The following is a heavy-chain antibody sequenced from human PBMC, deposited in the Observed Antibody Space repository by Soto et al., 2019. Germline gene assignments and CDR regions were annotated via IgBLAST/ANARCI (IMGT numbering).Heavy chain of an antibody. CDR2: INAGNGNT. Sequence: ASVKVSCKASGYTFTSYAMHCVRQAPGQRLEWMGWINAGNGNTKYSQKFQGRVTITRDTSASTAYMELSSLRSEDTAVYYCARDRLQQLVPDAFAIWVQGTMVTVSS. J-gene: IGHJ3*02. V-gene: IGHV1-3*01. CDR1: GYTFTSYA. CDR3: ARDRLQQLVPDAFAI. D-gene: IGHD6-6*01.